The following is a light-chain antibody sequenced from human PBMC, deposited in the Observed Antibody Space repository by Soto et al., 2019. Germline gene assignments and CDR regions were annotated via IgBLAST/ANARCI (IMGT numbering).Light chain of an antibody. J-gene: IGLJ2*01. CDR1: SVHSGYA. V-gene: IGLV4-69*01. CDR3: QTWDTAINVI. Sequence: QLVLTQSPSASASLGASVKLTCTLSSVHSGYAIAWHQQQPEKGPRYLMKLNSDGSHSKGDGIPDRFSGSSSGAERYLTISSLQSEDDADYYCQTWDTAINVIFGGGTKLNVL. CDR2: LNSDGSH.